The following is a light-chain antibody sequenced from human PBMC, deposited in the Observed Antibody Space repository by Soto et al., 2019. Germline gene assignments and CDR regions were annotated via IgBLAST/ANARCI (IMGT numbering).Light chain of an antibody. V-gene: IGLV2-14*01. Sequence: QSVLTQPASVSGSPGQSITLSCTGTSSDVGAYNYVSWYQQHPGKAPKLMIYEVSNRPSGVSNRFSGSKSGSTASLTISGLQAEDEADYYCSSYTSSSTYVFGTGSQGHRP. CDR3: SSYTSSSTYV. J-gene: IGLJ1*01. CDR1: SSDVGAYNY. CDR2: EVS.